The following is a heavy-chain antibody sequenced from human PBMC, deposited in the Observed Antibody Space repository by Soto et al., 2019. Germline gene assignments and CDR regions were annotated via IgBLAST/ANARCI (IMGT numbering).Heavy chain of an antibody. CDR1: GFTFSSYS. V-gene: IGHV3-48*01. D-gene: IGHD6-6*01. CDR2: ISSSSSTI. CDR3: ARNVAARPSWGTYYYYMDV. J-gene: IGHJ6*03. Sequence: GGSLRLSCAASGFTFSSYSMNWVRQAPGKGLEWVSYISSSSSTIYYADSVKGRFTISRDNAKNSLYLQMNSLRAEDTAVYYCARNVAARPSWGTYYYYMDVWGKGTTVTVSS.